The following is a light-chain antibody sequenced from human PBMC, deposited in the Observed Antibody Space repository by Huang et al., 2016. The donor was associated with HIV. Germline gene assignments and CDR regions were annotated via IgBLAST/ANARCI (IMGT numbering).Light chain of an antibody. CDR1: QSVSSY. CDR2: DAS. V-gene: IGKV3-11*01. J-gene: IGKJ2*01. Sequence: EIVLTQSPATLSLSPGERATLSCRASQSVSSYLAWYQQKPDQAPRLLIYDASNRAAGIPARFSGSGSGTDFTITISSLEPEDFAVYYCQQRSDWPRMYTFGQGTKLEIK. CDR3: QQRSDWPRMYT.